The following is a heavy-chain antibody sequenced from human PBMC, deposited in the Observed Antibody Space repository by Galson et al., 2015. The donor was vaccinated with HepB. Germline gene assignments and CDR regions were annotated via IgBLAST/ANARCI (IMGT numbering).Heavy chain of an antibody. D-gene: IGHD3-22*01. CDR2: IYWDDDK. CDR1: GFSLTTNTVG. Sequence: PALVKPTQTLSLTCTFSGFSLTTNTVGVGWIRQPPGKALEWLAIIYWDDDKRYSPSLRSRLTVTKDTSKNQVVLTMTNMDPVDTATYYCAHRLHSSPFDYWGQGTLVTVSS. CDR3: AHRLHSSPFDY. J-gene: IGHJ4*02. V-gene: IGHV2-5*02.